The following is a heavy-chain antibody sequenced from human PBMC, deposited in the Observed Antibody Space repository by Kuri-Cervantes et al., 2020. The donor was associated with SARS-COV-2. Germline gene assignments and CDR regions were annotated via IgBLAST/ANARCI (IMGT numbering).Heavy chain of an antibody. Sequence: ESLKISCTVSGSSVSSGSYYWSWIRQPPGKGLEWIGYIYYNGSTNYNPSLKSRVTISVDTSKNQFSLKLSSVTAADTAMYYCARPTRGKLDWGPGTLVTVSS. V-gene: IGHV4-61*01. J-gene: IGHJ4*02. CDR3: ARPTRGKLD. D-gene: IGHD1-7*01. CDR2: IYYNGST. CDR1: GSSVSSGSYY.